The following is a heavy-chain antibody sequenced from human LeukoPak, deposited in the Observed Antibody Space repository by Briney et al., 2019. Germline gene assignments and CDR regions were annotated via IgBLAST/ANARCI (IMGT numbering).Heavy chain of an antibody. Sequence: GGSLRLSCAASGFTFSSYWMSWGRQAPGKGVEGVANIKQDGSEKYYVDSVKGRFTISRDNAKNSLYLQMNSLRAEDTAVYYCARGSSGSYLGGFDYWGQGTLVTVSS. V-gene: IGHV3-7*01. CDR2: IKQDGSEK. D-gene: IGHD1-26*01. J-gene: IGHJ4*02. CDR1: GFTFSSYW. CDR3: ARGSSGSYLGGFDY.